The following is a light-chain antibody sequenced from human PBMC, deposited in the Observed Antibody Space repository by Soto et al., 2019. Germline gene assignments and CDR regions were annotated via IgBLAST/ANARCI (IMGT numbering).Light chain of an antibody. CDR1: SSNIGAGYA. J-gene: IGLJ2*01. CDR2: DNT. V-gene: IGLV1-40*01. Sequence: QSVLTQPPSASGAPGQRVTISCTGSSSNIGAGYAVHWYRQFPGIAPKLLIYDNTNRPSGVPDRFSGSKSGTSASLAITGLQAEDEADYYCQSYDSSLSGSVFGGGTKLTVL. CDR3: QSYDSSLSGSV.